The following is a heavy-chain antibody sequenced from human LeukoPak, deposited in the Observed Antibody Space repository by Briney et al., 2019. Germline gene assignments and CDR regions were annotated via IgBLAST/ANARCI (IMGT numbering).Heavy chain of an antibody. V-gene: IGHV1-69*05. D-gene: IGHD5-12*01. CDR2: IIPIFGTA. CDR3: AGIQGYSGYEAQGLD. CDR1: GGTFSSYA. Sequence: SVKVSCKASGGTFSSYAISWVRQAPGQGLEWMGGIIPIFGTANYAQKFQGRVTITTDESTSTAYVELSSLRSEDTAVYYCAGIQGYSGYEAQGLDWGQGTLVTVSS. J-gene: IGHJ4*02.